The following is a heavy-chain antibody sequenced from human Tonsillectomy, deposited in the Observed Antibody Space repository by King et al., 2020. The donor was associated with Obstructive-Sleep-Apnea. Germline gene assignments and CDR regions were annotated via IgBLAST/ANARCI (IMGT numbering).Heavy chain of an antibody. D-gene: IGHD5-18*01. CDR1: GGSISSYY. CDR3: ARGVDTAMVYEARLPDY. J-gene: IGHJ4*02. V-gene: IGHV4-59*01. CDR2: IYYSGST. Sequence: LQLQESGPGLVKPSETLSLTCTVSGGSISSYYWSWIRQPPGKGLEWIGYIYYSGSTNYNPSLKSRVTISVDTSKNQFSLKLSSVTAADTAVYYCARGVDTAMVYEARLPDYWGQGTLVTVSS.